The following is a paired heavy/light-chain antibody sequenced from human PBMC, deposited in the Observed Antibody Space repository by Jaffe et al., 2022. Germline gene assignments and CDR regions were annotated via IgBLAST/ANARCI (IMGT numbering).Heavy chain of an antibody. D-gene: IGHD6-6*01. CDR1: GYTFTSYG. CDR2: ISAYNGNT. J-gene: IGHJ3*02. CDR3: ARGIRPPLIAAREEGAFDI. Sequence: QVQLVQSGAEVKKPGASVKVSCKASGYTFTSYGISWVRQAPGQGLEWMGWISAYNGNTNYAQKLQGRVTMTTDTSTSTAYMELRSLRSDDTAVYYCARGIRPPLIAAREEGAFDIWGQGTMVTVSS. V-gene: IGHV1-18*01.
Light chain of an antibody. Sequence: QSVLTQPPSVSAAPGQKVTISCSGSSSNIGNNYVSWYQQLPGTAPKLLIYDNNKRPSGIPDRFSGSKSGTSATLGITGLQTGDEADYYCGTWDSSLSAGDVVFGGGTKLTVL. CDR2: DNN. V-gene: IGLV1-51*01. J-gene: IGLJ2*01. CDR1: SSNIGNNY. CDR3: GTWDSSLSAGDVV.